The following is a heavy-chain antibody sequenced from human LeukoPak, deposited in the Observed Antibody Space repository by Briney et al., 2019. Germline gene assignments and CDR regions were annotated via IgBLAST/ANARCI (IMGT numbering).Heavy chain of an antibody. D-gene: IGHD2-2*01. V-gene: IGHV4-4*07. CDR3: VKSNSRYQPWTLDI. CDR2: IYYSGST. J-gene: IGHJ3*02. Sequence: SETLSLTCTVSGGSISSYYWSWIRQPAGKGLEWIGSIYYSGSTYYNPSLKSRVTISVDTSKNQFSLKLSSVTAADTAMYYCVKSNSRYQPWTLDIWGRGTMVTVSS. CDR1: GGSISSYY.